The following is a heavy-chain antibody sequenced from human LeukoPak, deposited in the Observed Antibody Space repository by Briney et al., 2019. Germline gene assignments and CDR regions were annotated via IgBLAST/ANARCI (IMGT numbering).Heavy chain of an antibody. CDR1: GFTFSSYG. J-gene: IGHJ4*02. V-gene: IGHV3-30*03. Sequence: GGSLRLSCAASGFTFSSYGMHWVRQAPGKGLEWVAVISYDGSNKYYADSVKGRFTISRDNSKNTLYLQMNSLRAEDTAVYYCARDIPPGIAVAGQFDYWGQGTLVTVSS. CDR3: ARDIPPGIAVAGQFDY. D-gene: IGHD6-19*01. CDR2: ISYDGSNK.